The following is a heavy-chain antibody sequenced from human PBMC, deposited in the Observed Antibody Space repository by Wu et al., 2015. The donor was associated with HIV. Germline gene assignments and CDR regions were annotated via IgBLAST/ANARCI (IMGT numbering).Heavy chain of an antibody. CDR1: GGTFSSYA. Sequence: QVQLVQSGAEVKKPGSSVKVSCKASGGTFSSYAISWVRQAPGQGLEWMGRIIPIFGTANYAQKFQGRVTITADESTSTAYMELSSLRSEDTAVYYCARGQGGYFDTRGYYYAGVSWFDPWGQGTLVTVSS. CDR3: ARGQGGYFDTRGYYYAGVSWFDP. J-gene: IGHJ5*02. V-gene: IGHV1-69*13. CDR2: IIPIFGTA. D-gene: IGHD3-22*01.